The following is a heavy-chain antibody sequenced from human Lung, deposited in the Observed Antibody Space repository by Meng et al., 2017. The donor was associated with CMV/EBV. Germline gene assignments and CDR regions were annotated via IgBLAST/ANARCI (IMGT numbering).Heavy chain of an antibody. CDR1: GFTLSSYW. J-gene: IGHJ4*01. CDR2: IGRDGSET. CDR3: ARYFCESGSCFIAY. V-gene: IGHV3-7*01. Sequence: GEXXKISCATSGFTLSSYWMSWVRQAPGKGLEWLAKIGRDGSETDYVDSLEGRFTIPRDNAKNSLYLQMNSLRAEDTAVYYCARYFCESGSCFIAYWGHGTLVTVSS. D-gene: IGHD2-15*01.